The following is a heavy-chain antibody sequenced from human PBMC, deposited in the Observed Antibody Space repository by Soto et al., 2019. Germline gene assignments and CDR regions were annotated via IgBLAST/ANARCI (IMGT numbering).Heavy chain of an antibody. D-gene: IGHD2-8*01. CDR3: AAVAPPRYCTNGVCYFDY. V-gene: IGHV1-58*02. Sequence: SVKVSCKASGFTFTSSAMQWVRQARGQRLEWIGWIVVGSGNTNYAQKFQERVTITRDMSTSTAYMELSSLRSEDTAVYYCAAVAPPRYCTNGVCYFDYWGLGTLVTVSS. CDR1: GFTFTSSA. CDR2: IVVGSGNT. J-gene: IGHJ4*02.